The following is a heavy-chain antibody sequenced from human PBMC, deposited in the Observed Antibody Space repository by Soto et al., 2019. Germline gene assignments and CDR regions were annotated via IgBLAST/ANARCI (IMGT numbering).Heavy chain of an antibody. CDR3: AREESGLFDS. V-gene: IGHV4-30-4*08. CDR1: GYSLSRADYC. Sequence: NPXETLSLTCTVAGYSLSRADYCWSWIRQAPEKGLEWIGYICYSGSTYHNPSLKSRTSMSVDTSKRQFSLTLTSVTAADTAVYYCAREESGLFDSWGQGRLVTVSS. CDR2: ICYSGST. J-gene: IGHJ4*02. D-gene: IGHD5-12*01.